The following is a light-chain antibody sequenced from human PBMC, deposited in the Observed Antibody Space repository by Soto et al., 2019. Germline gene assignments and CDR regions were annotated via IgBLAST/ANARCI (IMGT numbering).Light chain of an antibody. V-gene: IGLV2-14*01. CDR1: SSDVGGHDY. CDR2: EAF. CDR3: SSFTTTSTWV. J-gene: IGLJ3*02. Sequence: QSALTQPASVSGSPGQSITISCTGTSSDVGGHDYVSWYHQYPGKAPKLLIYEAFIRPSGVSDRFSGSKSGSTASLTISGLQAEDEGDYYCSSFTTTSTWVFGGGTKLTVL.